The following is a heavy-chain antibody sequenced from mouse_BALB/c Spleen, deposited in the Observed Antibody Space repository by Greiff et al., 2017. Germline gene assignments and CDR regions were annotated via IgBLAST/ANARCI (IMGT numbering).Heavy chain of an antibody. CDR3: ARDEGLGRRDFAY. J-gene: IGHJ3*01. V-gene: IGHV1-9*01. CDR2: ILPGSGST. D-gene: IGHD2-2*01. CDR1: GYTFSSYW. Sequence: QVQLKQSGAELMKPGASVKISCKATGYTFSSYWIEWVKQRPGHGLEWIGEILPGSGSTNYNEKFKGKATFTVDTSSNTAYMQLSSLTSEDSAVYDCARDEGLGRRDFAYWGQGTLVTVSA.